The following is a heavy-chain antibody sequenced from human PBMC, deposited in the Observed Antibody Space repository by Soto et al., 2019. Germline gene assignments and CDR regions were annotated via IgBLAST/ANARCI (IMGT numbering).Heavy chain of an antibody. D-gene: IGHD2-8*01. J-gene: IGHJ4*02. Sequence: SLRLSCAASGFTFTTYGMNWVRQAPGKGLEWVSFISSRTGSSKEYADSVRGRFTVSRDNAKNSVYLQMNSLRVEDTAVYYCARKGVSNLDYWGQGTLVTVS. CDR1: GFTFTTYG. V-gene: IGHV3-21*01. CDR2: ISSRTGSSK. CDR3: ARKGVSNLDY.